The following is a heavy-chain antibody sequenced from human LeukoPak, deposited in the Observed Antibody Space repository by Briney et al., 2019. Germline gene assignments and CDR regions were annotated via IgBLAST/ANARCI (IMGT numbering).Heavy chain of an antibody. CDR2: IRYDGSNK. Sequence: GGSLRLSCSASGFTFSSYGMHWVRQAPGKGLEWVAFIRYDGSNKYYADSVKGRFTISRDNSKNTLYLQMNSLRAEDTAVYYCAKDRRRYYDSSGPFDYWGQGTLVTVSS. D-gene: IGHD3-22*01. J-gene: IGHJ4*02. CDR3: AKDRRRYYDSSGPFDY. V-gene: IGHV3-30*02. CDR1: GFTFSSYG.